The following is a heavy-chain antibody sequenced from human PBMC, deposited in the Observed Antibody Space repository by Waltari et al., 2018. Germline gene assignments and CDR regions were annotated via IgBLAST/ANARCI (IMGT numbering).Heavy chain of an antibody. CDR2: INAGNGNT. CDR1: GYTFTSYA. Sequence: QVQLVQSGAEVKKPGASVKVSCKASGYTFTSYAMHWVRQAPGQRLEWMGWINAGNGNTKYSQKFQGRVTITRDTSASTAYMELSSLRAEDTAVYYCARYCSGGSCPSYYGMDVWGQGTTVTVSS. J-gene: IGHJ6*02. CDR3: ARYCSGGSCPSYYGMDV. V-gene: IGHV1-3*01. D-gene: IGHD2-15*01.